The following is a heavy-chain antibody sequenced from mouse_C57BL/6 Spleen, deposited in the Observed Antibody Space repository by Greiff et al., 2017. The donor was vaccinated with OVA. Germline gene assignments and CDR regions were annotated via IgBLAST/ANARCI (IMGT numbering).Heavy chain of an antibody. J-gene: IGHJ2*01. CDR1: GYTFTSYW. CDR2: IYPSDSET. V-gene: IGHV1-61*01. D-gene: IGHD2-3*01. Sequence: QVHVKQPGAELVRPGSSVKLSCKASGYTFTSYWMDWVKQRPGQGLEWIGNIYPSDSETHYNQKFKDKATLTVDKSSSTAYMQLSSLTSEDSAVYYCARGPDYDGIDYWGQGTTLTVSS. CDR3: ARGPDYDGIDY.